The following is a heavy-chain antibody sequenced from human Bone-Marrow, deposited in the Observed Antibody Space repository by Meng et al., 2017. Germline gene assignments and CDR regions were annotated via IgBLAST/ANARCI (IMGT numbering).Heavy chain of an antibody. CDR2: ISSSGSTV. Sequence: SLKISCAASGFTFSDYEMNWVRQAPGKGLEWVSYISSSGSTVFYADSVKGRFNISRDNGENSLYLQMSSLRDDDTDVYYCARLGFCSGGSCYSLDYWGQGALVTVSS. CDR1: GFTFSDYE. V-gene: IGHV3-48*03. CDR3: ARLGFCSGGSCYSLDY. D-gene: IGHD2-15*01. J-gene: IGHJ4*02.